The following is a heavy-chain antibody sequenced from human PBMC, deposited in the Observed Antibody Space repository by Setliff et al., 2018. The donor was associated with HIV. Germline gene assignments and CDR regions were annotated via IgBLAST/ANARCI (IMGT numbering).Heavy chain of an antibody. J-gene: IGHJ3*02. CDR1: GYTFTSYG. CDR3: ARDSEWGSYIFWTFDI. CDR2: ISAYNGNT. V-gene: IGHV1-18*01. D-gene: IGHD1-26*01. Sequence: ASVKVSCKASGYTFTSYGISWVRQAPGQGLEWMGWISAYNGNTNYAQKRQGRVTMTTDTSTSKAYMELRSLRSDDTAVYYCARDSEWGSYIFWTFDIWGQGTMVTVSS.